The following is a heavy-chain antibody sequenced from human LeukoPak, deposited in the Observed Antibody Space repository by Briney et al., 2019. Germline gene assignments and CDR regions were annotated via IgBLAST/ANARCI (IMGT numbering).Heavy chain of an antibody. J-gene: IGHJ4*02. CDR1: GGSISTFY. CDR2: IYSSGST. CDR3: ARDLSSWYYDY. V-gene: IGHV4-4*07. Sequence: SETLSLTCTVSGGSISTFYWSWIRQPAGMGLEWIGRIYSSGSTSYNPSLKSRVTMSVDTSKNQFSLKLRSVTAADTAVYYCARDLSSWYYDYWGQGTLVTVSS. D-gene: IGHD6-13*01.